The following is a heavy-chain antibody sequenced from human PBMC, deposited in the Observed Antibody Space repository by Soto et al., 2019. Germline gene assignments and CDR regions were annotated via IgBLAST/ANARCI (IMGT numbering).Heavy chain of an antibody. Sequence: QVQLQQWGAGLLKPSETLSLTCAVYGGSFSGYYWSWIRQPPGKGLEWIGEINHSGSTNYNPSLKRRVTISVDTSKTQFSLNLGSVTAADTAVYYCARGAVDYYGSGSYPDFDYWGQGTLVTVSS. CDR2: INHSGST. CDR1: GGSFSGYY. V-gene: IGHV4-34*01. CDR3: ARGAVDYYGSGSYPDFDY. D-gene: IGHD3-10*01. J-gene: IGHJ4*02.